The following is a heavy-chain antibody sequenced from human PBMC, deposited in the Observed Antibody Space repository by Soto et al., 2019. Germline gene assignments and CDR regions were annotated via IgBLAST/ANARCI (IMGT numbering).Heavy chain of an antibody. D-gene: IGHD6-19*01. V-gene: IGHV3-74*01. Sequence: GGSLRLSCAASGFTFSSYWMHWVRQAPGKGLVWVSRINSDGSSTSYADSVKGRFTISRDNAKNTLYLQMNSLRAEDTAVYYCASPTTGYSSGWYVNGMDVWGQGTTVTVSS. CDR2: INSDGSST. J-gene: IGHJ6*02. CDR3: ASPTTGYSSGWYVNGMDV. CDR1: GFTFSSYW.